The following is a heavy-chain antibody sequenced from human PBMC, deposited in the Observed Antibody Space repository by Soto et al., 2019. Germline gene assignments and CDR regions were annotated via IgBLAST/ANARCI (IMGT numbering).Heavy chain of an antibody. CDR3: ARDTKVVPPPKVERYYYYGMDV. CDR2: ISAYNGNT. Sequence: ASVKVSCKASGYTFTSYGISWVRQAPGQGLEWMGWISAYNGNTNYAQKLQGRVTMTTDTSTSTAYMELRSLRSDDTAVYYCARDTKVVPPPKVERYYYYGMDVWGHGTTVTVSS. V-gene: IGHV1-18*01. J-gene: IGHJ6*02. D-gene: IGHD2-2*01. CDR1: GYTFTSYG.